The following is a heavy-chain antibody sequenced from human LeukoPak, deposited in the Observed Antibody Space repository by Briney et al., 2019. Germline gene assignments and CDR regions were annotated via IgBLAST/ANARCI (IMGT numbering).Heavy chain of an antibody. D-gene: IGHD2-21*02. CDR2: IYYSGST. V-gene: IGHV4-39*07. CDR1: GGSISSSSYY. CDR3: ARDAYCGGDCPFDY. Sequence: SETLSLTCTVSGGSISSSSYYWGWIRQPPGKGLEWIGSIYYSGSTYYNPSLKSRVTISVDTSKNQFSLKLSSVTAAGTAVYYCARDAYCGGDCPFDYWGQGTLVTVSS. J-gene: IGHJ4*02.